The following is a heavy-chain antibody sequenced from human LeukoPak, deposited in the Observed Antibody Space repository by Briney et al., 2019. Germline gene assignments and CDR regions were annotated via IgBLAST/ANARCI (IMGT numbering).Heavy chain of an antibody. J-gene: IGHJ4*02. CDR2: ISGSGGST. CDR1: GFTFSSYA. Sequence: SGGSLRLSRAASGFTFSSYAMSWVRQAPGKGLEWVSAISGSGGSTYYADSVKGRFTISRDNSKNTLYLQMNSLRAEDTAVYYCAKDPGSNRRFLEWLLYFDYWGQGTLVTVSS. CDR3: AKDPGSNRRFLEWLLYFDY. D-gene: IGHD3-3*01. V-gene: IGHV3-23*01.